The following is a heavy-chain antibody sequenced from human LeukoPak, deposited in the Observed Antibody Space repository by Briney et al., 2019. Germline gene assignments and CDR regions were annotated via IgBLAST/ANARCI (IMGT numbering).Heavy chain of an antibody. Sequence: GGSLRLSCAASRFTFSSYQMNWVRQAPGKGLEWVSYISSGGTTTSYADSVKGRFTISRDNAKNSLYLQMNSQRAEDTAVYYCARDGTTVTTNYYYGMDVWGQGTTVTVSS. D-gene: IGHD4-17*01. J-gene: IGHJ6*02. CDR3: ARDGTTVTTNYYYGMDV. CDR2: ISSGGTTT. CDR1: RFTFSSYQ. V-gene: IGHV3-48*03.